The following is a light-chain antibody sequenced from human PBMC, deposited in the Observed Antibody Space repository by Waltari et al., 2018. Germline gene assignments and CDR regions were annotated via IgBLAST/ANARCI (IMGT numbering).Light chain of an antibody. CDR3: QQRSTWPLT. CDR1: QNIGRH. V-gene: IGKV3-11*01. CDR2: DAS. J-gene: IGKJ4*01. Sequence: EIVLTQSPATLSLSPGERVTLSCWASQNIGRHLAWYQQRPGQAPSLVIYDASNRATGIPARFSGSGSGTDFTLTISSLEPEDFAVYYCQQRSTWPLTFGGGTKVDIK.